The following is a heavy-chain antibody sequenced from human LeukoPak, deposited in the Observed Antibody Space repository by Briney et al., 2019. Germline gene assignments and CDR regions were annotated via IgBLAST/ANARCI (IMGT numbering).Heavy chain of an antibody. Sequence: KPSETLSLTCAVYGGSFSGYHWSWIRQPPGKGLEWIGEINHSGSTNYNPSLKSRVTISVDTSKNQFSLKLSSVTAADTAVYYCARGGNVLRYFDWGQGTLVTVSS. CDR1: GGSFSGYH. D-gene: IGHD3-9*01. V-gene: IGHV4-34*01. J-gene: IGHJ4*02. CDR2: INHSGST. CDR3: ARGGNVLRYFD.